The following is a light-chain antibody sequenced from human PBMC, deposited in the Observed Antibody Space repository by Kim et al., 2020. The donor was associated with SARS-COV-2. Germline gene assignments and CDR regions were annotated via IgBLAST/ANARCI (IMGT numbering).Light chain of an antibody. CDR3: HQYYSAPFT. J-gene: IGKJ2*01. CDR1: QSVLHISNSKNY. V-gene: IGKV4-1*01. Sequence: DIVMTQSPDSLAMSLGERATINCKSSQSVLHISNSKNYLGWYQQKSGQPPKLLIYWSSTRESGVPDRFSGSGSGTDFTLTISSLQAEDVAVYYCHQYYSAPFTFGQGTKLEI. CDR2: WSS.